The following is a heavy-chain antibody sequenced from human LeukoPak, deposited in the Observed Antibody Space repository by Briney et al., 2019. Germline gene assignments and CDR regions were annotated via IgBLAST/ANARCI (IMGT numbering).Heavy chain of an antibody. CDR1: GGSISSSNW. D-gene: IGHD6-13*01. CDR3: ARSGRGLGSSWYRGDFDY. V-gene: IGHV4-4*02. CDR2: IYHSGST. Sequence: SETLSLTCAVSGGSISSSNWWSWVRQPPGKGREGFGEIYHSGSTNYNPSLKSRVTISVDKSKNQFSLKLSSVTAADTAVYYCARSGRGLGSSWYRGDFDYWGQGTLVTVSS. J-gene: IGHJ4*02.